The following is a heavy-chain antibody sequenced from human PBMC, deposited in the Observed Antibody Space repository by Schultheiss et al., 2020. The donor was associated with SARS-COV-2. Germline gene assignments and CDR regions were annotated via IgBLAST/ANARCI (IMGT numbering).Heavy chain of an antibody. Sequence: GGSLRLSCAASGFTFSSYAMSWVRQAPGKGLEWVSAISGSGGSTYYADSVKGRFTISRDNSKNTLYLQMNSLRAEDTAVYYCARDSREHAAAGTSLFDYWGQGTLVTVSS. CDR2: ISGSGGST. D-gene: IGHD6-13*01. CDR3: ARDSREHAAAGTSLFDY. V-gene: IGHV3-23*01. J-gene: IGHJ4*02. CDR1: GFTFSSYA.